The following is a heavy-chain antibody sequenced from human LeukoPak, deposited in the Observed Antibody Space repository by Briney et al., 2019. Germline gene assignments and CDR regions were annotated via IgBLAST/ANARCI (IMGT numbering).Heavy chain of an antibody. Sequence: GASVKVSCKASGGTFSSYAISWVRQAPGQGLEWMGGIIPIFGTANYAQKFQGRVTITADESTSTAYMELNSLRSEDTAVYYCARDSVVRGVIYYWGQGTLVTVSS. D-gene: IGHD3-10*01. CDR2: IIPIFGTA. V-gene: IGHV1-69*13. CDR1: GGTFSSYA. CDR3: ARDSVVRGVIYY. J-gene: IGHJ4*02.